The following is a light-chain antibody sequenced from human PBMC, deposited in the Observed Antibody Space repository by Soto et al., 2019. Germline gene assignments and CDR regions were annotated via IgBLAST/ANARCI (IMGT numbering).Light chain of an antibody. J-gene: IGLJ2*01. V-gene: IGLV1-40*01. Sequence: QPVLTQPPSVSGAPGQRVPISCTGSSSNIGAGYSVHWYQQLPGTAPKVVIFGSSNRPSGVPDRFSGSKSGTSASLAITGLQAEDEADYYCQSYDSSLTGIFGGGTKLTVL. CDR3: QSYDSSLTGI. CDR1: SSNIGAGYS. CDR2: GSS.